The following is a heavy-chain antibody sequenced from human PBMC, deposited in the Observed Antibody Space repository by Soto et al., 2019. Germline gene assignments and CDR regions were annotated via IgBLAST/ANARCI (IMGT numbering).Heavy chain of an antibody. Sequence: QVQLVQSGAVVKKPGASVKVSCKASGYTFTSYGISWVRQAPGQGLEWMGWISAYNGNTNYAQKLQGRVTMTTDTSTSTAYMELRSLRSDDTAVYYCARDIDIVVVVSATSGAFDIWGQGTMVTVSS. CDR3: ARDIDIVVVVSATSGAFDI. CDR2: ISAYNGNT. V-gene: IGHV1-18*01. D-gene: IGHD2-15*01. CDR1: GYTFTSYG. J-gene: IGHJ3*02.